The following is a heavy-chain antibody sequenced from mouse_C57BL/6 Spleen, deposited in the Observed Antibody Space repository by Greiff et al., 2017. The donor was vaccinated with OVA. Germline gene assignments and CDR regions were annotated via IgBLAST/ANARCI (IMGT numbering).Heavy chain of an antibody. CDR3: ARGGDSPFDY. J-gene: IGHJ2*01. CDR1: GYSITSGYY. CDR2: ISYDGSN. Sequence: ESGPGLVKPSQSLSLTCSVTGYSITSGYYWNWIRQFPGNKLEWMGYISYDGSNNYNPSLKNRISITRDTSKNQFFLKLNSVTTEDTATYYCARGGDSPFDYWGQGTTLTVSS. V-gene: IGHV3-6*01. D-gene: IGHD2-13*01.